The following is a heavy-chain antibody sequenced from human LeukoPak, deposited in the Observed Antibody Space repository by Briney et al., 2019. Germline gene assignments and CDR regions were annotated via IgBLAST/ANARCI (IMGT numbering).Heavy chain of an antibody. Sequence: GGSLRLSCEASRLTFSTSWMSWVRQAPGKGLERVASIKQDGSEIPYADSVKGRFTISRDNAKNSLYLQMNSLRAEDTAVYYCARGRALNDYWGQGTLVTVSS. J-gene: IGHJ4*02. CDR1: RLTFSTSW. V-gene: IGHV3-7*01. CDR2: IKQDGSEI. CDR3: ARGRALNDY.